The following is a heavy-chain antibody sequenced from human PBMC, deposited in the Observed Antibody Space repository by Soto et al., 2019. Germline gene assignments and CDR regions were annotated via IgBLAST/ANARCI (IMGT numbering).Heavy chain of an antibody. CDR2: ISAYNGNT. J-gene: IGHJ5*02. V-gene: IGHV1-18*01. D-gene: IGHD2-2*01. CDR3: ARAFTEDIVVVPAAINWFDP. CDR1: GYTFTSYG. Sequence: ASVKVSCKASGYTFTSYGIGWVRQAPGQGLEWMGWISAYNGNTNYAQKLQGRVTMTTDTSTSTAYMELRSLRSDDTAVYYCARAFTEDIVVVPAAINWFDPWGQGTLVTVSS.